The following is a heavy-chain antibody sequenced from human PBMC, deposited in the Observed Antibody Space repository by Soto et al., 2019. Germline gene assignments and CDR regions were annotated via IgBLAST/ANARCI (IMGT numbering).Heavy chain of an antibody. D-gene: IGHD3-22*01. CDR3: ARGRYYYASSGRNSCLDP. CDR1: GNTITSNY. V-gene: IGHV1-46*03. CDR2: INPSGGST. Sequence: SGKPSCKESGNTITSNYIHWVLHAPGQRLEWMGIINPSGGSTSYAQKFQGRVTMTRDTSTSTVYMELSSLRSEDTAVYYCARGRYYYASSGRNSCLDPWG. J-gene: IGHJ5*02.